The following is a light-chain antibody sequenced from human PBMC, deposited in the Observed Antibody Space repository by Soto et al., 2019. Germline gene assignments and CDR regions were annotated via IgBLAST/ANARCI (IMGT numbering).Light chain of an antibody. CDR2: GAA. J-gene: IGKJ5*01. Sequence: EIVLTQSAGTLSLSPGERATLSCRASQSFSSSYLAWYQQKPGQAPRLLIYGAASRATGIPDRFSGSGSGTVFTLTISRLVHEDVAVYYCQQYGSSPPIAFGQGTRLEVK. V-gene: IGKV3-20*01. CDR3: QQYGSSPPIA. CDR1: QSFSSSY.